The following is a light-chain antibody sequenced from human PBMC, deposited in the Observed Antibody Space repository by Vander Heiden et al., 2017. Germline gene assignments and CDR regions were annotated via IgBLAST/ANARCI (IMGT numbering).Light chain of an antibody. CDR3: QQRSILFT. Sequence: EIVLTQSPATLSLSPGERATLSCRSSRSVSSYLAWYQQKPGQAPRLLIYDASNRATGIPARFSGSGSGTDFTLTISSLEPEYFAVYYCQQRSILFTFGHGTKVXIK. CDR2: DAS. CDR1: RSVSSY. V-gene: IGKV3-11*01. J-gene: IGKJ3*01.